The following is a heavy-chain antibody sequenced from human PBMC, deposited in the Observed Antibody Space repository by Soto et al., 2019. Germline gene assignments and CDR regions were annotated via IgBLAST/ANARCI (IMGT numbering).Heavy chain of an antibody. CDR3: ASLVVTAHNWFDP. Sequence: PSETLSLTCAVSGAYISSGDYYWSWIRKPPGKGLEWIGYIYYSGSTYYNPSLKSRVTISVDTSKNQFSLKLSSVTAADTAVYYCASLVVTAHNWFDPWGQGTLVSVSS. CDR2: IYYSGST. D-gene: IGHD2-21*02. CDR1: GAYISSGDYY. V-gene: IGHV4-30-4*01. J-gene: IGHJ5*02.